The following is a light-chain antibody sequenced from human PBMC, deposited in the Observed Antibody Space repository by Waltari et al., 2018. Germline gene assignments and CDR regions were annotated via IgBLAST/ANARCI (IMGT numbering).Light chain of an antibody. Sequence: QPVLTQSSSTSASLGSSVKLTCTLDSGHSTYIIAWHQQQAGKAPRYLMKLEDSGNYNKGSVVPDRFSGSSAGADRYLASFNLQSEDEADYYCETWDSNTRVFGGGTKLTVL. J-gene: IGLJ3*02. V-gene: IGLV4-60*03. CDR1: SGHSTYI. CDR2: LEDSGNY. CDR3: ETWDSNTRV.